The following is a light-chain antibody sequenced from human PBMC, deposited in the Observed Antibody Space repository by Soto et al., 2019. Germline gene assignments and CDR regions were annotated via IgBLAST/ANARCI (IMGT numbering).Light chain of an antibody. Sequence: QPVLPQPPSVSGAPGQRVTISCTGSSSNIGAGYDVHWYQQLPGTAPKLLIYGNSNRPSGVPDRFAGSKSGTSASLAITGLQAEDEADYYCQSYDSSQKVFGTGTKLTV. CDR1: SSNIGAGYD. J-gene: IGLJ1*01. CDR3: QSYDSSQKV. V-gene: IGLV1-40*01. CDR2: GNS.